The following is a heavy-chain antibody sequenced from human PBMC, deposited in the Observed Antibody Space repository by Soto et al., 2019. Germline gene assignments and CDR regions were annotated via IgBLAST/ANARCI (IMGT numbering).Heavy chain of an antibody. J-gene: IGHJ5*02. CDR1: GGSISSGGYS. CDR3: ASRPPYYYGSGSYGFDP. Sequence: QLQLQESGSVLVKPSQTLSLTCAVSGGSISSGGYSWSWIRQPPGKGLECIGYIYHSGSTYYNPSRKSRVTISVDRSKNQFSLKLSSVTAADTAVYYCASRPPYYYGSGSYGFDPWGQGTLVTVSS. CDR2: IYHSGST. V-gene: IGHV4-30-2*01. D-gene: IGHD3-10*01.